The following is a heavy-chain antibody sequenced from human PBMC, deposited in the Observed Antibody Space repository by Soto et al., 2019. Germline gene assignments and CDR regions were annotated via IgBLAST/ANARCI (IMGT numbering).Heavy chain of an antibody. J-gene: IGHJ5*02. V-gene: IGHV4-39*02. CDR3: ARGRISRIYQLPPFDP. D-gene: IGHD2-2*01. CDR1: GGSISGTTYY. Sequence: SETLSLTCIVSGGSISGTTYYWAWIRQPPGKGLEWIGSVYFDGSTYYNPSLKSRVTISVDTSMNHFSLRLTSVTAADAALYYCARGRISRIYQLPPFDPWGQGTLVTVSS. CDR2: VYFDGST.